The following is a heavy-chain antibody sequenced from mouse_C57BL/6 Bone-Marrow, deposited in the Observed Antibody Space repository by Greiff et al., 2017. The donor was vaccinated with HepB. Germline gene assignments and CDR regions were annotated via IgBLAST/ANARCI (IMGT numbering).Heavy chain of an antibody. Sequence: QVQLQQSGAELARPGASVKLSCKASGYTFTSYGISWVKQRTGQGLEWIGEIYPRSGNTYYNEKFKGKATLTADKSSSSAYMELRSLTSEDSAVYFCSRAGSTIITHDCAMDYWGQGTSVTVSS. CDR1: GYTFTSYG. V-gene: IGHV1-81*01. CDR3: SRAGSTIITHDCAMDY. CDR2: IYPRSGNT. J-gene: IGHJ4*01. D-gene: IGHD2-4*01.